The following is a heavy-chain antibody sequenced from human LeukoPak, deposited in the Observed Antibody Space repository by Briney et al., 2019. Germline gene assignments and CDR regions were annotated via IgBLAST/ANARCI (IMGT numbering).Heavy chain of an antibody. CDR3: ARGYSSTSWFDP. D-gene: IGHD6-6*01. V-gene: IGHV4-59*01. Sequence: SETLSLTCTVSGGSISYYYWSWIRQPPGKGLEWIGYFYYSGSTNYNPSLKSRVTISVDTSKNQFSLNLSSVTAAGTAVYYCARGYSSTSWFDPWGQGTLVTVSS. J-gene: IGHJ5*02. CDR2: FYYSGST. CDR1: GGSISYYY.